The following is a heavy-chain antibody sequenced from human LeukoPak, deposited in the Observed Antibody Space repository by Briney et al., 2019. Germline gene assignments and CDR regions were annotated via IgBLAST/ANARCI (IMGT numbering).Heavy chain of an antibody. V-gene: IGHV3-21*04. CDR3: ARDGSIAPPLAYCGGDCSMSDY. CDR1: GFTFDGYG. D-gene: IGHD2-21*02. Sequence: GGSLRLSCAASGFTFDGYGMNWVRQAPGKGLEWVSFISSSSTYIYYADSVKGRFTISRDNAKNSLYLQMNSLRAEDTAVYYCARDGSIAPPLAYCGGDCSMSDYWGQGTLVTVSS. J-gene: IGHJ4*02. CDR2: ISSSSTYI.